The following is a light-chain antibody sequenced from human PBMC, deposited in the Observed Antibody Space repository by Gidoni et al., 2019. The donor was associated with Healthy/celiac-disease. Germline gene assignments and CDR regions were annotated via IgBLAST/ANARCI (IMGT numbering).Light chain of an antibody. CDR3: QTYNSALKT. V-gene: IGKV1-27*01. CDR1: QGISNY. J-gene: IGKJ1*01. CDR2: AAS. Sequence: DIQMTQSPSSLSASVGDRVTITCRASQGISNYLAWYQQKPGKVPKLLIYAASTLQSGFPSRFSGSGSGTYFTLTISSLQPEDVATYYCQTYNSALKTFVQGTKVEIK.